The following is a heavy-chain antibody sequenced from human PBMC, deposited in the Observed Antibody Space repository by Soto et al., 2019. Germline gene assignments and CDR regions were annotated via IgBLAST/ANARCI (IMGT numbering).Heavy chain of an antibody. CDR1: GGSLSSGVYS. J-gene: IGHJ6*02. CDR3: ARGRYSYGYYKYYGMDV. V-gene: IGHV4-30-2*01. D-gene: IGHD5-18*01. Sequence: PSETLSLTCAVSGGSLSSGVYSLSWIRQPPGKGLEWIGYIYHSGSTYYNPSRKSRVTISVDRSKNQFSLKLSSVTAADTAVYYCARGRYSYGYYKYYGMDVWGQGTTVTVSS. CDR2: IYHSGST.